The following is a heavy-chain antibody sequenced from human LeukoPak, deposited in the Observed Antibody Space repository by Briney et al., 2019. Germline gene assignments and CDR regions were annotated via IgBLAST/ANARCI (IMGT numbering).Heavy chain of an antibody. V-gene: IGHV3-23*01. J-gene: IGHJ4*02. CDR3: ARSLGARVPLGVY. CDR2: ISGSGGST. Sequence: GGSLRLSCAASGFTFGSSVMGWIRQLPGKGLEWVSTISGSGGSTYYADSVKGRFTNSRDNSKNMLGLQMISLRAEDTAVYYCARSLGARVPLGVYWGQGTLVTVSS. CDR1: GFTFGSSV. D-gene: IGHD6-6*01.